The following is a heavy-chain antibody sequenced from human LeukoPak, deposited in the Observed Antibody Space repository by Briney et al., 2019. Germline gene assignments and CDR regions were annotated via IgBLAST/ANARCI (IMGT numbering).Heavy chain of an antibody. V-gene: IGHV3-48*04. CDR3: ARDVWFDP. J-gene: IGHJ5*02. Sequence: GGSLRLSCAASGFPFSNAWMNWVRQPPGKGLEWVSYISSGGSTIYYADSVKGRFTVSRDNAKNSLYLQMNSLRAEDTALYYCARDVWFDPWGQGTLVTVSS. CDR1: GFPFSNAW. CDR2: ISSGGSTI.